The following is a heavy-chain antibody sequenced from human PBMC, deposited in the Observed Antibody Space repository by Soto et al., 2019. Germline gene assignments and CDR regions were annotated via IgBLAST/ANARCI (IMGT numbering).Heavy chain of an antibody. J-gene: IGHJ4*02. CDR1: GYTFTSYA. Sequence: VQLVQSGAEVKKPGASVKVSCKASGYTFTSYAMHWVRQAPGQRLEWMGWINAGNGNTKYSQKFQGRVTITRDTSASTAYMELSSLRSEDTAVYYCAIGPIQLWPLDYWGQGTLVTVSS. D-gene: IGHD5-18*01. V-gene: IGHV1-3*01. CDR2: INAGNGNT. CDR3: AIGPIQLWPLDY.